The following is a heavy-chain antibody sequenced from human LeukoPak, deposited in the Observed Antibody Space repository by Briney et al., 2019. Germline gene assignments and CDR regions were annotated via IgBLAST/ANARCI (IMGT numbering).Heavy chain of an antibody. CDR2: ISWNSGSI. V-gene: IGHV3-9*01. CDR3: AKDRGNSGWFYFDY. D-gene: IGHD6-19*01. J-gene: IGHJ4*02. CDR1: GFTLDDYA. Sequence: GGSLRLSCAASGFTLDDYAMHWVRQAPGKGLEWVSGISWNSGSIGYADSVKGRFTISRDNAKNSLYLQMNSLRAEDTALYYCAKDRGNSGWFYFDYWGQGTLVTVSS.